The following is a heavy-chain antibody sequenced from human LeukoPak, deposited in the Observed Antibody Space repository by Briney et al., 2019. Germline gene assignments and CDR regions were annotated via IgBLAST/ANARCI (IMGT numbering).Heavy chain of an antibody. Sequence: PSETLSLTCTVSGGSISSYYWSWIRQPPGKGLEWIGYIYYSGSTNYDPSLKSRVTISVDTSKNQFSLKLSSVTAEDTAVYYCARGGSVGANFDYWGQGTLVTVSS. D-gene: IGHD1-26*01. V-gene: IGHV4-59*13. CDR3: ARGGSVGANFDY. CDR2: IYYSGST. CDR1: GGSISSYY. J-gene: IGHJ4*02.